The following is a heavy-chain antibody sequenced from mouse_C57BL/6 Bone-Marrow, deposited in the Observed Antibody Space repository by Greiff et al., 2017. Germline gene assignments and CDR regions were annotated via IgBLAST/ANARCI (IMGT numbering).Heavy chain of an antibody. Sequence: QVQLQQSGPGLVQPSQSLSITCTVSGFSLTSYGVHWVRQSPGKGLEWLGVIWSGGSTDHNAAFISRLSISKDNSKSQVFFKMNSLQADDTAIYYCARSYGSSFHWYFDVWGTGTTVTVSS. D-gene: IGHD1-1*01. V-gene: IGHV2-2*01. CDR1: GFSLTSYG. CDR3: ARSYGSSFHWYFDV. CDR2: IWSGGST. J-gene: IGHJ1*03.